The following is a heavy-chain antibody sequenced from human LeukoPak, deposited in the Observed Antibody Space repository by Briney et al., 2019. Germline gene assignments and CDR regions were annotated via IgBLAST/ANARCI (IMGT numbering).Heavy chain of an antibody. J-gene: IGHJ4*02. Sequence: PGGSLRLSCAASGFTFNKYAMSWVRQAPGKGLEWVSGISDSGGSTYYADSVKGRFIIPRDNSKNTLYLQMNSLRAEDTALYYCAKAWWNSHLGFDCWGQGTLVTVSS. CDR2: ISDSGGST. D-gene: IGHD2-15*01. CDR1: GFTFNKYA. CDR3: AKAWWNSHLGFDC. V-gene: IGHV3-23*01.